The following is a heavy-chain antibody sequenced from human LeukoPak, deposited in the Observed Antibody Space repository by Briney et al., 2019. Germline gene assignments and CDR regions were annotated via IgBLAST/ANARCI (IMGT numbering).Heavy chain of an antibody. Sequence: GESLKISCKGSGYSFTNNWIGWVRQLPGKGLEWMGIIYPGDSDTRYSPSFQGQVTISADKSISTAYLQWSSLKASDTAMYYCTRHHSSSWYSVWGQGTLVIVSS. CDR3: TRHHSSSWYSV. CDR2: IYPGDSDT. J-gene: IGHJ4*02. D-gene: IGHD6-13*01. CDR1: GYSFTNNW. V-gene: IGHV5-51*01.